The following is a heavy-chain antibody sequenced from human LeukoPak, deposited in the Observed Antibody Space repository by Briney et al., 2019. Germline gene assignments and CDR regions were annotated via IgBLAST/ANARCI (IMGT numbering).Heavy chain of an antibody. J-gene: IGHJ4*02. CDR3: ASSTQISEYADY. V-gene: IGHV3-74*01. D-gene: IGHD3-3*01. CDR1: GFTFSSYN. Sequence: PGGSLTLSCAASGFTFSSYNMNWVRQAPGKGLEWVSRINSDGSITTYADSVRGRFTISRDNAKSTLYLQMNSLRAEDTAVYYCASSTQISEYADYWGQGALVTVSS. CDR2: INSDGSIT.